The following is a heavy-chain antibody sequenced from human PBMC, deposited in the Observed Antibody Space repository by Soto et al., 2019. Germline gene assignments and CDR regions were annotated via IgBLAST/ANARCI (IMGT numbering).Heavy chain of an antibody. CDR1: GFTFSDYY. J-gene: IGHJ3*01. D-gene: IGHD6-25*01. V-gene: IGHV3-11*01. CDR3: ARLGAAAHFESSDV. CDR2: ISSTSNTI. Sequence: QVQLVESGGGLVKPGGSLRLSCAASGFTFSDYYMTWMRQAPGKGLEWVSYISSTSNTIYYLDSVRGRFTISRDNAKKLLHLQMSSLRAEHTAVYFCARLGAAAHFESSDVWGRGTRVTVSS.